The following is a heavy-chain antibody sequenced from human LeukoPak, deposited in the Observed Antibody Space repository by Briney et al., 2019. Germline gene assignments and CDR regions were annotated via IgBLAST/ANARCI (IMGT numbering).Heavy chain of an antibody. Sequence: GGPLTLSCAASGFTLSNYRMHCLRQAPGKGLEWISYITSTSSIILYADSVKGRFTVSRDNAKNSLYLQVNSLRAEDTAVYYCATAKNDYWGQGTLVTVSS. V-gene: IGHV3-48*01. CDR3: ATAKNDY. CDR1: GFTLSNYR. J-gene: IGHJ4*02. CDR2: ITSTSSII.